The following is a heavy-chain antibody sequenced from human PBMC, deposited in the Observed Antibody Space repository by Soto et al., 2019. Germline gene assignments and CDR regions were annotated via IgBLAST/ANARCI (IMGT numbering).Heavy chain of an antibody. J-gene: IGHJ4*02. CDR3: ARTAPMDAGDKYYYDF. CDR1: GGTFSTFG. CDR2: IIPFFGTA. V-gene: IGHV1-69*13. D-gene: IGHD3-16*01. Sequence: ASVKVSCKASGGTFSTFGISWVRQAPGQGLEWMGGIIPFFGTARYSQKFEDRITITADESTNTVYMDLRSLTSEDTAIYYCARTAPMDAGDKYYYDFWGQGALVTVSS.